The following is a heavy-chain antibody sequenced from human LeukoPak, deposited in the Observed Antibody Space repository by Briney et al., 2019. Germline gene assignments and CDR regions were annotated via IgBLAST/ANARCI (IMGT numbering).Heavy chain of an antibody. J-gene: IGHJ4*02. D-gene: IGHD5-24*01. CDR3: ARDGRDGYNPFDY. Sequence: PGGSLRLSCAASGFTFSAYWMTWVRQAPGKGLEWVANIKQDGSEKYYVDSVKGRFTISRDNAKYSLYLQMNSLRAEDTAVYYWARDGRDGYNPFDYWGQGTLVTVSS. V-gene: IGHV3-7*01. CDR2: IKQDGSEK. CDR1: GFTFSAYW.